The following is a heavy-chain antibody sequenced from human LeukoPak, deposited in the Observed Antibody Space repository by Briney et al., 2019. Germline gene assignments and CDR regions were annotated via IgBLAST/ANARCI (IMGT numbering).Heavy chain of an antibody. Sequence: GGSLRLSCAGSGLTLSSHAMRWVRQAPGKGLKWVSSIGGSGVMTYYADPVKGRFTISRDNSKNALYLQMNSLRAEDTAVYYCAKGSTGTTGGWFDPWRQGTLVIVSS. CDR1: GLTLSSHA. CDR3: AKGSTGTTGGWFDP. V-gene: IGHV3-23*01. D-gene: IGHD1-1*01. J-gene: IGHJ5*02. CDR2: IGGSGVMT.